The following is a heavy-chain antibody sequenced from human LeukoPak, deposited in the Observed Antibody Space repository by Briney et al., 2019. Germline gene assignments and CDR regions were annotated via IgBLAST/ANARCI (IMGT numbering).Heavy chain of an antibody. J-gene: IGHJ4*02. V-gene: IGHV1-2*02. CDR3: ARVASSGTIDH. CDR2: INPNTGVT. Sequence: GASVKVSCKASGDIFTGNYLHWVRQAPGEGLEWEGWINPNTGVTNYAQKLLGRVTMTRDTSITTAYMELSRLTSDDTGIYYCARVASSGTIDHWGQGTLVTVSS. CDR1: GDIFTGNY. D-gene: IGHD6-13*01.